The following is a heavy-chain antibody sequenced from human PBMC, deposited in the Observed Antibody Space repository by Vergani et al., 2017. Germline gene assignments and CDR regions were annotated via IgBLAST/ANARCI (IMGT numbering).Heavy chain of an antibody. Sequence: VQLVESGGGLVKPGGSLRLSCAASGFTFSSYGMHWVRQAPGKGLEWVAVIWYDGSNKYYADSVKGRFTISRDNSKNTLYLQMNSLRAEDTAVYYCARDKVGATYVDYWGQGTLVTVSS. V-gene: IGHV3-33*08. D-gene: IGHD1-26*01. CDR1: GFTFSSYG. CDR3: ARDKVGATYVDY. J-gene: IGHJ4*02. CDR2: IWYDGSNK.